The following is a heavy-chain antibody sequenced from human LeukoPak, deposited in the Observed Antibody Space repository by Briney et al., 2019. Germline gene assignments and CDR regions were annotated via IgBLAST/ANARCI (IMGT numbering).Heavy chain of an antibody. D-gene: IGHD3-9*01. CDR1: GGSMNSYY. CDR2: IYYSGST. J-gene: IGHJ4*02. V-gene: IGHV4-59*08. CDR3: ARHVWLQPFDY. Sequence: KPSEILSLTCSVSGGSMNSYYWSWIRQSPGKGLEWIGYIYYSGSTNYNPSLKSRVTISVDTSKNQFSLKLSSVTAADTAVYYCARHVWLQPFDYWGQGTLVTVSS.